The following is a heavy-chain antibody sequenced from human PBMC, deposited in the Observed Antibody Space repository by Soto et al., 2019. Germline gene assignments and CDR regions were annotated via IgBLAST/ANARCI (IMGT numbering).Heavy chain of an antibody. V-gene: IGHV3-15*07. CDR2: IKSYINGGTI. CDR1: GFSFHMDW. J-gene: IGHJ4*02. D-gene: IGHD3-16*01. CDR3: AADLPDWGAYAFDY. Sequence: EVQLADSGGDLVKPGGSLRLSCAASGFSFHMDWMNWVRQTPGKGLEWVGRIKSYINGGTIDYAAPVKGRFTISRDDSTGMLYREMDSLKTEDTALYYCAADLPDWGAYAFDYWGQGTPVTVAS.